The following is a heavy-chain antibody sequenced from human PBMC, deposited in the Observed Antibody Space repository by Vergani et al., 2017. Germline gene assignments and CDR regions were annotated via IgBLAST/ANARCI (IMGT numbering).Heavy chain of an antibody. CDR2: ISPGDSDT. CDR3: ARHTSPVWFGEPRSAFEI. D-gene: IGHD3-10*01. Sequence: EVQLVQSGAEVKKPGESLKISCKGSGYSFTSYWIGWVRQMPGKGLEWMGIISPGDSDTRYSPSFQGQVTISADKSISTAYLQWSSLKASDTAMYYWARHTSPVWFGEPRSAFEIWGQGTMVTVSS. J-gene: IGHJ3*02. V-gene: IGHV5-51*01. CDR1: GYSFTSYW.